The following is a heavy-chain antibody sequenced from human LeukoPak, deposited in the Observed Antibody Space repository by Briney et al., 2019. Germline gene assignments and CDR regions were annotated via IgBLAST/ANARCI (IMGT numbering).Heavy chain of an antibody. Sequence: PGGXLRLSCAASGFTFSSYGMHWVRQAPGKGLEWVAVIWYDGSNKYYADSVKGRFTISRDNSKNTLYLQMNSLRAEDTAVYYCVRSPAHPYDFDYWGRGTLDTVSS. CDR1: GFTFSSYG. J-gene: IGHJ4*02. CDR3: VRSPAHPYDFDY. V-gene: IGHV3-33*01. CDR2: IWYDGSNK.